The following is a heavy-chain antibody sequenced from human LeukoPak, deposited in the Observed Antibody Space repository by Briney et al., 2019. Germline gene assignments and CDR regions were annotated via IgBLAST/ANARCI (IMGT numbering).Heavy chain of an antibody. CDR2: IKSDGSST. D-gene: IGHD2-8*02. CDR3: ARDSAECTGGYCYLVS. CDR1: GFAFSSDW. J-gene: IGHJ4*02. Sequence: GGSLRLSCVASGFAFSSDWMHWVRQAPGKGLVWVSRIKSDGSSTRYADSVKGRFTISRDNAKNTLYLQMNSLRVEDTAVYYCARDSAECTGGYCYLVSWGQGTLVTVSS. V-gene: IGHV3-74*01.